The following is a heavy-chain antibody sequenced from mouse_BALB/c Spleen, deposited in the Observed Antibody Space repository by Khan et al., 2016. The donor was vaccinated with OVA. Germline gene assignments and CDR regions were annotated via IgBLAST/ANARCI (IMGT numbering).Heavy chain of an antibody. V-gene: IGHV1S137*01. Sequence: QVQLKQSGPELVRPGVSVKISCKVSGYTFTDYATYWVKQSHAKSLERFGLISTYSGNTNYNQNLKGKATMTVDKSSSTSYMELARLTSEDSAIDYCARPAYDGYYDYWDQGTTVTVSS. J-gene: IGHJ2*01. CDR2: ISTYSGNT. CDR3: ARPAYDGYYDY. D-gene: IGHD2-3*01. CDR1: GYTFTDYA.